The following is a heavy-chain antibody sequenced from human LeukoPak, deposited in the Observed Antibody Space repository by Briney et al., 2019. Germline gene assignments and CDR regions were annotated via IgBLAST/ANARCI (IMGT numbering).Heavy chain of an antibody. CDR3: ARAGGIVATRGYYYYGMDV. V-gene: IGHV4-31*03. CDR1: GGSISSGGYY. Sequence: SQTLSLTCTVSGGSISSGGYYWSWLRQHPGKGLEWIGYIYYSGSTYYNPSLKSRVTISVDTSKNQFSLKLSSVTAADTAVYYCARAGGIVATRGYYYYGMDVWGQGTTVTVSS. D-gene: IGHD5-12*01. CDR2: IYYSGST. J-gene: IGHJ6*02.